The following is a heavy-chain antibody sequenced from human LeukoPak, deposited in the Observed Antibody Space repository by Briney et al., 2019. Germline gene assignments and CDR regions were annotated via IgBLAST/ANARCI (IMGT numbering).Heavy chain of an antibody. CDR1: GYTFTGYY. J-gene: IGHJ3*02. CDR3: ARVVRDIVVVVAATYDAFDI. D-gene: IGHD2-15*01. CDR2: INPNSGGT. Sequence: GESLKISCKGSGYTFTGYYMHWVRQAPGQGLEWMGWINPNSGGTNYAQKFQGRVTMTRDTSISTAYMELSRLRSDDTAVYYCARVVRDIVVVVAATYDAFDIWGQGTMVTVSS. V-gene: IGHV1-2*02.